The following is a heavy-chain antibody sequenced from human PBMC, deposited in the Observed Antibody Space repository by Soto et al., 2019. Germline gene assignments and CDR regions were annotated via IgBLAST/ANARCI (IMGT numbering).Heavy chain of an antibody. D-gene: IGHD6-19*01. CDR1: GGSISSKH. Sequence: QVQLQESGPGLVKPSETLSLTCTVSGGSISSKHWSWIRQTPGQGLEWIGYIYYTGSTKYNPSLNSRAIISIDTSKNQFSLNLSSVTAADTAVYYCARRGSSGYYGLDWYFDLWGRGTLVTVSS. CDR3: ARRGSSGYYGLDWYFDL. V-gene: IGHV4-59*08. J-gene: IGHJ2*01. CDR2: IYYTGST.